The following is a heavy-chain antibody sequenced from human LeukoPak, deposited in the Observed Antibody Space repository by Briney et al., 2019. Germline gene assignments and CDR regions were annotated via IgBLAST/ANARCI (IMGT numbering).Heavy chain of an antibody. D-gene: IGHD1-26*01. Sequence: SETLSPTCTVSGGSISSYYWSWIRQPAGKGLEWIGLIYTSGSTNYNPSLKSRVTMSVDTSKNQLSLKLSSVTAADTAVYYCARCSGSYISPFDIWGQGTMVTVSS. CDR1: GGSISSYY. J-gene: IGHJ3*02. CDR2: IYTSGST. CDR3: ARCSGSYISPFDI. V-gene: IGHV4-4*07.